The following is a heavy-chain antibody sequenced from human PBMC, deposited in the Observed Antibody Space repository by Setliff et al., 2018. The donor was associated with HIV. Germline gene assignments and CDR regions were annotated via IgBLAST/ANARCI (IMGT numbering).Heavy chain of an antibody. CDR2: IYYGGNT. Sequence: SETLSLTCSVSGASISSVHYYWGWIRQPPGKGLEWIGNIYYGGNTYYHPSLRSRLSIYTSNNQFSLKLSSVTAADTAVYYCTIPASSLAPNWGRGTQVTVSS. CDR3: TIPASSLAPN. J-gene: IGHJ4*02. CDR1: GASISSVHYY. V-gene: IGHV4-39*01.